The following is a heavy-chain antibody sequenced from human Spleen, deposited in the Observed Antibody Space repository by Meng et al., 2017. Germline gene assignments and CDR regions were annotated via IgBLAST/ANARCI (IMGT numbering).Heavy chain of an antibody. CDR1: GYSISSGYY. D-gene: IGHD3-22*01. V-gene: IGHV4-38-2*01. Sequence: SETLSLTCAVSGYSISSGYYWGWIRQPPGKGLEWIGSVYHSGSTYYNPSLKSRVTISVDTSKNQFSLKLSSVTAADTAVYYCARGKEGGYYYNSVYYFDYWGQGTLVTVS. CDR3: ARGKEGGYYYNSVYYFDY. CDR2: VYHSGST. J-gene: IGHJ4*02.